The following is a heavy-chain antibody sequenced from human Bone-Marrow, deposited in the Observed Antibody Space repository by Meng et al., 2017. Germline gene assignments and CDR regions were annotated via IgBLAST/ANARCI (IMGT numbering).Heavy chain of an antibody. D-gene: IGHD3/OR15-3a*01. CDR1: GSTFGSYA. J-gene: IGHJ4*02. V-gene: IGHV3-23*01. Sequence: GESLKISCAAAGSTFGSYAMSWVRQAPGKRLEWVSAIRGSGGSTYYADSVKGRFTISRDNSKNTLYLQMNILTAEDTAVYYCAKSIWTACAIDYWGQGTLVTVSS. CDR2: IRGSGGST. CDR3: AKSIWTACAIDY.